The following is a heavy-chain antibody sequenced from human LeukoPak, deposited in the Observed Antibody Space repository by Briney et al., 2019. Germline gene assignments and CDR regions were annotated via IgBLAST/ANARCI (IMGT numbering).Heavy chain of an antibody. V-gene: IGHV3-30-3*01. D-gene: IGHD3-10*01. CDR3: ARDTNYYGSGSEGAFDY. Sequence: PGGSLRLSCAASGFTFSSYAMHWVRQAPGKGLEGVAVISYDGSNKYYADSVKGRFTISRDNSKNTLYLQMNSLRAEDTAVYYCARDTNYYGSGSEGAFDYWGQGTLVTVSS. CDR1: GFTFSSYA. J-gene: IGHJ4*02. CDR2: ISYDGSNK.